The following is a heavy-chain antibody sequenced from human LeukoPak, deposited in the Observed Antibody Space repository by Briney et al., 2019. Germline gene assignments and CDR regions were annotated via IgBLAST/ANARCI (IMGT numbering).Heavy chain of an antibody. CDR3: ARDWEVRGFDY. D-gene: IGHD1-26*01. CDR1: GGSISSSSYY. CDR2: IYYSGST. V-gene: IGHV4-39*07. J-gene: IGHJ4*02. Sequence: SETLSLTCTVSGGSISSSSYYWGWIRQPPGKGLEWIGSIYYSGSTYYNPSLKSRVTISVDTSKNQFSLKLSSVTAADTAVYYCARDWEVRGFDYWGQGTLVTVSS.